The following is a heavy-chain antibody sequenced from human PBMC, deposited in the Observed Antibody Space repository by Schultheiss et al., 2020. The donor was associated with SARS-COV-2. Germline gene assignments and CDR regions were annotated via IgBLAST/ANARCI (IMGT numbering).Heavy chain of an antibody. Sequence: SETLSLTCTVSGGSISSYYWSWIRQPPGKGLEWIGYIYYSGSTNYNPSLKSRVTISVDTSKNQFSLKLSSVTAADTAVYYCARQPSGSYYNAPFDYWGQGTLVTVSS. CDR2: IYYSGST. CDR3: ARQPSGSYYNAPFDY. D-gene: IGHD3-10*01. CDR1: GGSISSYY. V-gene: IGHV4-59*08. J-gene: IGHJ4*02.